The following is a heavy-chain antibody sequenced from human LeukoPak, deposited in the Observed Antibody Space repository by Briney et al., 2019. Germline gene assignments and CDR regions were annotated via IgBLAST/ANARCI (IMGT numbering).Heavy chain of an antibody. Sequence: PGRSLRLSCAASGFTFSRYGMHWVRQAPGKGLEWVTAISYDGSNKYYADSVKGRFTISRDNSKNTLYLQMNSLRAEDTAVYYCARDGRNYFDYWGQGTLVTVSS. CDR2: ISYDGSNK. CDR1: GFTFSRYG. V-gene: IGHV3-30*04. D-gene: IGHD1-26*01. J-gene: IGHJ4*02. CDR3: ARDGRNYFDY.